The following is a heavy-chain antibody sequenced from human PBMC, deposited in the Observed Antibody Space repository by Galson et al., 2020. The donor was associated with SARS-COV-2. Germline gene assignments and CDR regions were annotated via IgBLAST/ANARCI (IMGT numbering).Heavy chain of an antibody. D-gene: IGHD3-3*01. J-gene: IGHJ6*03. V-gene: IGHV1-8*01. CDR1: GYTFTSYD. CDR3: ARARFLEWLFQRVYYMDD. CDR2: MNPNSGNT. Sequence: GESLKISCKASGYTFTSYDINWVRQATGQGLEWMGWMNPNSGNTGYAQKFQGRVTMTRNTSISTAYMELSSLRSEDTAVYYCARARFLEWLFQRVYYMDDWGKGTPVTVSS.